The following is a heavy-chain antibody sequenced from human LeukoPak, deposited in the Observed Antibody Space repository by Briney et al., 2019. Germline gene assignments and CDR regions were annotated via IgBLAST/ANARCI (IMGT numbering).Heavy chain of an antibody. J-gene: IGHJ3*02. Sequence: PSETLSLTCAVYGGSFSGYYWSWIRQPPGKGLEWIGEINHSGSTNYNPSLKSRVTISVDTSKNQFSQKLSSVTAADTAVYYCARHRVIQWLALLLDDAFDIWGQGTMVTVSS. V-gene: IGHV4-34*01. CDR3: ARHRVIQWLALLLDDAFDI. CDR2: INHSGST. CDR1: GGSFSGYY. D-gene: IGHD6-19*01.